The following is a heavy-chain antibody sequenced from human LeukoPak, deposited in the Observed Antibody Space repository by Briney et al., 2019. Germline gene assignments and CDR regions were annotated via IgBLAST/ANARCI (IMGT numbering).Heavy chain of an antibody. CDR1: GYTLTELS. J-gene: IGHJ3*02. CDR3: ATRSRYYGSSGYYAFDI. V-gene: IGHV1-24*01. CDR2: FDPEDGET. D-gene: IGHD3-22*01. Sequence: ASVKVSCKVSGYTLTELSMHWVRQAPGKGLEWMGGFDPEDGETIYAQKFQGRVTMTEDTSTDTAYMELSSLRSEDTAVYYCATRSRYYGSSGYYAFDIWGQGTMVTVSS.